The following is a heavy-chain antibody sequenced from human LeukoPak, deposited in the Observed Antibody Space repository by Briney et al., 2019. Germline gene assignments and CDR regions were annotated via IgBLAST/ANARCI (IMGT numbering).Heavy chain of an antibody. Sequence: GGSLRLSCAASGFTFDDYAMHWVRQAPGKGLEWVSGISWNSGSIGYADSVKGRFTISRDNAKNSLYLQMNSLRAEDTALYYCAKDTRSGYYNPRFDYWGQGTLVTVSS. CDR1: GFTFDDYA. J-gene: IGHJ4*02. V-gene: IGHV3-9*01. D-gene: IGHD3-3*01. CDR3: AKDTRSGYYNPRFDY. CDR2: ISWNSGSI.